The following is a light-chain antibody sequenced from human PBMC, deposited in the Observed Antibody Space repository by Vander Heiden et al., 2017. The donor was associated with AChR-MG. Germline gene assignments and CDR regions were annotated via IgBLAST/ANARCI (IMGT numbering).Light chain of an antibody. J-gene: IGKJ2*01. V-gene: IGKV1-39*01. Sequence: DIQMTQSPSSLSASVGDRVTITCRASQNIGTKLNWYQRKPGEAPRRLVHGAANLQRGVPSRFSGSGSGTDFTLSISSLQPEDFAAYYCQQTHSLPYTFGQGTKLAIK. CDR2: GAA. CDR1: QNIGTK. CDR3: QQTHSLPYT.